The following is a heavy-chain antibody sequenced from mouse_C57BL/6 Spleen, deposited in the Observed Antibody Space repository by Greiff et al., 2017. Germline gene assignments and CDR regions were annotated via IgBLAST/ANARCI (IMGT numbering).Heavy chain of an antibody. J-gene: IGHJ4*01. Sequence: EVLLVESGGGLVNPGGSLKLSCAASGFTFSDYGLHWVRQAPEKGLECVAYISSGSSTIYYADTVKGRFTISRANAKNTLFLQMTSLRSEDTAMYYCAPNWEDYYAMDYWGQGTSVTVSS. CDR3: APNWEDYYAMDY. CDR2: ISSGSSTI. D-gene: IGHD4-1*01. V-gene: IGHV5-17*01. CDR1: GFTFSDYG.